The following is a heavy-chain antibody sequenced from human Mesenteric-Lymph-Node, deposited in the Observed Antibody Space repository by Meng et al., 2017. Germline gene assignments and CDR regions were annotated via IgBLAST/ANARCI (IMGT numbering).Heavy chain of an antibody. CDR1: GDSISTYY. D-gene: IGHD2-15*01. CDR3: ASIRLSRDY. Sequence: SETLSLTCTVAGDSISTYYWSWVRQSAGQGLKWIGRMSTSGGTYYNPSLRSRVTMSVDTSKNQFSLGLRSVTAADTAVYCCASIRLSRDYWGQGRLVTVSS. J-gene: IGHJ4*02. CDR2: MSTSGGT. V-gene: IGHV4-4*07.